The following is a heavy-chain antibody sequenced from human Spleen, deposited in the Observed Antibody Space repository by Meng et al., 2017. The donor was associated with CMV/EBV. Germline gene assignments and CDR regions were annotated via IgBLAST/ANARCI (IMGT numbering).Heavy chain of an antibody. D-gene: IGHD4-11*01. CDR2: IYYSGST. CDR1: GGSVSSGSYY. V-gene: IGHV4-61*01. J-gene: IGHJ4*02. Sequence: GSLRLSCTVSGGSVSSGSYYWSWIRQPPGKGLEWIGYIYYSGSTNYNPSLKSRVTISVDTSKNQFSLKLSSVTAADTAVYYCASSTVTGVICFDYWGQGTLVTVSS. CDR3: ASSTVTGVICFDY.